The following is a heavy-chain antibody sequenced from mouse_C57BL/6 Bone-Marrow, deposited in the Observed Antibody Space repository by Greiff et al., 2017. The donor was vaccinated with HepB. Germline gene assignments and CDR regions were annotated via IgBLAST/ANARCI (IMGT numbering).Heavy chain of an antibody. CDR1: GFSLTSYG. CDR2: IWSGGST. D-gene: IGHD1-1*01. CDR3: ARRGTTVVADFDV. J-gene: IGHJ1*03. Sequence: VKLVESGPGLVQPSQSLSITCTVSGFSLTSYGVHWVRQSPGKGLEWLGVIWSGGSTDYNAAFISRLSISKDNSKSQVFFKMNSLQADDTAIYYCARRGTTVVADFDVWGTGTTVTVSS. V-gene: IGHV2-2*01.